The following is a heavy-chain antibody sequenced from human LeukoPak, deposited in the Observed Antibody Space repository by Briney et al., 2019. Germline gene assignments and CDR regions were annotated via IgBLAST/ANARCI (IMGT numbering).Heavy chain of an antibody. V-gene: IGHV3-23*01. J-gene: IGHJ4*02. CDR3: ARIPLPQQNDFSSAFDY. Sequence: GGSLRLSCAASGFDFSTHGMSWVRQAPGKGLEWVSALSGSGYESYYTASVKGRFTISRDESTKTLYLQMNSVRAEDTAVYYCARIPLPQQNDFSSAFDYWGQGTLVTVSS. CDR1: GFDFSTHG. D-gene: IGHD1-1*01. CDR2: LSGSGYES.